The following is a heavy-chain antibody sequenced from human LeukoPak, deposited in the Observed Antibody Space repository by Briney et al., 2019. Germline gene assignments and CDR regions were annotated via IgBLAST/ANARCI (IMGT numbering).Heavy chain of an antibody. CDR2: INHSGST. V-gene: IGHV4-34*01. J-gene: IGHJ5*02. CDR1: GGSFSGFY. CDR3: ARHSAVAGTRWFDP. Sequence: SETLSLTCAVYGGSFSGFYWSWIRQPPGKGLEWIGEINHSGSTNYNPSLKSRVTISVDTSKNQFSLKLSSVTAADTAVYYCARHSAVAGTRWFDPWGQGTLVTVSS. D-gene: IGHD6-19*01.